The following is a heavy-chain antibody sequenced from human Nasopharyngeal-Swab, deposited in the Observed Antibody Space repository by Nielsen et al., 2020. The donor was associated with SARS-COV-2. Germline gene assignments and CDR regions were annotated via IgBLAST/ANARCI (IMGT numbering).Heavy chain of an antibody. J-gene: IGHJ6*04. CDR3: AGAGVDSAFWSAYFMDV. D-gene: IGHD3-3*01. V-gene: IGHV3-21*01. Sequence: GAFLKISCAASGFTFNNYNFTWVRQAPGQGLEWVSSIKNSSSYIYYADSVKGRFTISRDNAKNSLYLQLNSLTAEATAVYYCAGAGVDSAFWSAYFMDVWGAGTTVTVSS. CDR1: GFTFNNYN. CDR2: IKNSSSYI.